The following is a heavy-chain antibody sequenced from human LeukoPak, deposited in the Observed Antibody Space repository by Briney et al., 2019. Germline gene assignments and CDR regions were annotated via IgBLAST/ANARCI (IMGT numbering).Heavy chain of an antibody. D-gene: IGHD3-9*01. CDR2: IYYSGST. V-gene: IGHV4-39*01. CDR3: ARPDYDIFTGYRGFDY. Sequence: SETLSLTCTVSGGSISSSSYYWGWIRQPPGKGLEWIGSIYYSGSTYYNPSLKSRVTISVDTSKNQFSLKLSSVTAADTAVYYCARPDYDIFTGYRGFDYWGQGTLVTVSS. CDR1: GGSISSSSYY. J-gene: IGHJ4*02.